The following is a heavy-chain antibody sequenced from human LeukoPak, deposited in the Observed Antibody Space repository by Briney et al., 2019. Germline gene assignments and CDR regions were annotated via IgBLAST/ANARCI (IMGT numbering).Heavy chain of an antibody. J-gene: IGHJ6*03. CDR2: INHSGST. D-gene: IGHD6-19*01. V-gene: IGHV4-34*01. Sequence: SETLSLTCAVYGGSFSGYYWSWIRQPPGKGLEWIGEINHSGSTNYNPSLKSRVTISLDTSKNQFSLKLSSVTAADTAVYYCARRVAGYYYYYMDVWGKGTTVTISS. CDR3: ARRVAGYYYYYMDV. CDR1: GGSFSGYY.